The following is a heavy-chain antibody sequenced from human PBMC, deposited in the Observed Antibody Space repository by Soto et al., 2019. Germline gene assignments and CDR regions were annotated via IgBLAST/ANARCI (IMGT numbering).Heavy chain of an antibody. D-gene: IGHD6-13*01. CDR1: GFTLSSYA. Sequence: GGSLRLSCAASGFTLSSYAMSWVRQAPGKGLEWVSAISGSGGSTYYADSVTGRFTISRDNSKNTLYLQMSSLRAEDTAVYYCAKDSRIAAAGGYFDYWGQGTMVTVSS. J-gene: IGHJ4*02. CDR2: ISGSGGST. V-gene: IGHV3-23*01. CDR3: AKDSRIAAAGGYFDY.